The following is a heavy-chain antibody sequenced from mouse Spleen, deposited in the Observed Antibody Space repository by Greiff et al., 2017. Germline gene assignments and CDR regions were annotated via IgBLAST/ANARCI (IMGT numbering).Heavy chain of an antibody. CDR3: ARHDEVATKINWYFDV. Sequence: EVHLVESGGGLVKLGGSLKLSCAASGFTFSSYAMSWVRQTPEKRLEWVATISSGGGNTYYPDSVKGRFTISRDNAKNTLYLQMSSLKSEDTAMYYCARHDEVATKINWYFDVWGAGTTVTVSS. J-gene: IGHJ1*01. V-gene: IGHV5-9-3*01. CDR1: GFTFSSYA. CDR2: ISSGGGNT. D-gene: IGHD1-1*01.